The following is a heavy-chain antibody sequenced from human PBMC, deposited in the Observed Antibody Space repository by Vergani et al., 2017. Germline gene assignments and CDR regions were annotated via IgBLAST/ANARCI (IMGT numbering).Heavy chain of an antibody. J-gene: IGHJ4*02. D-gene: IGHD3-3*01. CDR1: GGSLSSSSYY. CDR2: IYYSGRT. V-gene: IGHV4-39*01. Sequence: QLQLPESGPGLVKPSETLSLTCTVSGGSLSSSSYYWGWIRPPPGKGLEWIGSIYYSGRTYYNPSLKSRVTISVDTSKNQFSLKLSSVTAADTAVYYCASQYYDFWSGYYSSPYCFDYWGQGTLVTVSS. CDR3: ASQYYDFWSGYYSSPYCFDY.